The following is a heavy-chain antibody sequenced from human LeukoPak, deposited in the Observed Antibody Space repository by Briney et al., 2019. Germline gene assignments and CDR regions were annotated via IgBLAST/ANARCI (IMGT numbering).Heavy chain of an antibody. CDR1: GYTFTSYD. J-gene: IGHJ4*02. V-gene: IGHV1-8*01. D-gene: IGHD6-13*01. CDR3: ARAGARQIAAVGY. Sequence: VASVKVSCKASGYTFTSYDINWVRQATGQGLEWMGWMNPNSGNTGYAQKFQGRVTMTRNTSISTAYMELRSLRPEDTAVYYCARAGARQIAAVGYWGQGTLVTVSS. CDR2: MNPNSGNT.